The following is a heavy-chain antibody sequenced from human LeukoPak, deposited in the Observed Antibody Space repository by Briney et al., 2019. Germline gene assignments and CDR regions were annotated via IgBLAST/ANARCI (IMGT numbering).Heavy chain of an antibody. V-gene: IGHV4-34*01. Sequence: SETLSLTCAVYGGSFSGYYWSWIRQPPGKGLEWIGEINHSGSTNYNPSLKSRVTISVDTSKNQFSLKLSSVIAADTAVYYCARDSSGSYYQTFDYWGQGTLVTVSS. J-gene: IGHJ4*02. CDR3: ARDSSGSYYQTFDY. CDR1: GGSFSGYY. D-gene: IGHD1-26*01. CDR2: INHSGST.